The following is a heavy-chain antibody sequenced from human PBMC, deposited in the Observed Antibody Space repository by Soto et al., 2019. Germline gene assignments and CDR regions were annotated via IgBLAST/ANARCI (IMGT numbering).Heavy chain of an antibody. V-gene: IGHV4-4*02. D-gene: IGHD1-26*01. CDR1: GGSVTISNW. CDR2: IHHSGST. Sequence: QVQLQESGPGLVKPSGTLSLTCAVSGGSVTISNWWSWVRQTPGKGLEWIGQIHHSGSTNYNPSLTSRVTISVDKSKNQFSLEMKSVTAADTAVYYCVRGGYYFYMDVWGKGTTVTVSS. J-gene: IGHJ6*03. CDR3: VRGGYYFYMDV.